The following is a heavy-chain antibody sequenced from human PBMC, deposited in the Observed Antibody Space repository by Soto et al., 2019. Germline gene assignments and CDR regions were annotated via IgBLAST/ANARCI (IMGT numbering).Heavy chain of an antibody. D-gene: IGHD6-13*01. V-gene: IGHV3-21*01. J-gene: IGHJ5*02. CDR2: ISSNSAHI. CDR3: TRDASRDSSARGWFDP. Sequence: GGSLRLSCAASGFTFRSFTMNWVRQAPGKGLEWVSTISSNSAHIYYTDALRGRFTISRDNAKNSLHLQMNSLRAEDTAVYYCTRDASRDSSARGWFDPWGPGTLVTVSS. CDR1: GFTFRSFT.